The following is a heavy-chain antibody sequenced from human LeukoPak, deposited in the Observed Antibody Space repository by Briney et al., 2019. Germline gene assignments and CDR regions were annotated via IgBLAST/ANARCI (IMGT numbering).Heavy chain of an antibody. V-gene: IGHV3-30*04. CDR3: AREDIVAN. J-gene: IGHJ4*02. Sequence: GGSLRLSCAASGFTFSSYAMHWVRQAPGKGLEWVAVISYDGSNKYYADSVKGRFTISRDNSKNTLYLQMNSLRAEDTAVYYCAREDIVANWGQGTLVTVSS. D-gene: IGHD5-12*01. CDR2: ISYDGSNK. CDR1: GFTFSSYA.